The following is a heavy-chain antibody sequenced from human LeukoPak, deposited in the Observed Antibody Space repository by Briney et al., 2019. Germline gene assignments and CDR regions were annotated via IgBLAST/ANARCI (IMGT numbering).Heavy chain of an antibody. CDR1: GFTFRVYE. Sequence: GGSLRLSCVASGFTFRVYEMQWVRQAPGKGLEWVSYISGRGDTIYYADSVKGRFTISRDNARNSLYLQMNSLRSEDTALYYCARGDYYGSQNYTYDIWGQGTMVTVSS. CDR2: ISGRGDTI. J-gene: IGHJ3*02. V-gene: IGHV3-48*03. D-gene: IGHD3-10*01. CDR3: ARGDYYGSQNYTYDI.